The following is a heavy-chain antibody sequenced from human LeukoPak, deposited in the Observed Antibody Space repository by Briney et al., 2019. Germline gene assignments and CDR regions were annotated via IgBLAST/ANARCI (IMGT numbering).Heavy chain of an antibody. J-gene: IGHJ3*02. CDR1: GGSISSSSYS. CDR2: IYYSGST. Sequence: SETLSLTCTVSGGSISSSSYSWGCIRQPPGKGLEWIGSIYYSGSTNYNPSLESRVTISVDTSKNQFSLKLSSVTAADTAVYYCARHADSSGYLNAFDIWGQGTMVTVSS. D-gene: IGHD3-22*01. V-gene: IGHV4-39*01. CDR3: ARHADSSGYLNAFDI.